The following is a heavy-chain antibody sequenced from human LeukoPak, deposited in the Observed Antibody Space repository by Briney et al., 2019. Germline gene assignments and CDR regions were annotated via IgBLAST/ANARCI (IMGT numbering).Heavy chain of an antibody. D-gene: IGHD6-19*01. CDR2: ISHSGTT. J-gene: IGHJ4*02. CDR3: ARGPIAVAGTPFDY. V-gene: IGHV4-34*01. CDR1: GGSFSGYY. Sequence: SETLSLTCAVYGGSFSGYYWTWIRQPPGKGLEWIAEISHSGTTNYNPALKSRATISVDTSKNQFSLKLSSVTAADTAVYYCARGPIAVAGTPFDYWGQGTLVTVSS.